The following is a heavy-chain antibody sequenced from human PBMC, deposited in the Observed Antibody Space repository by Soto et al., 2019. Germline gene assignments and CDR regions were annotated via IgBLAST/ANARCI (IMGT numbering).Heavy chain of an antibody. V-gene: IGHV3-21*01. J-gene: IGHJ4*02. Sequence: GSLRLSCEASGXTFSPVSMNWVRQVPGKGLEWVASITSGSSDTWYADSVKGRFIISIDNAQNSLFLQMNTLRPEDTAMYYCARVDYWGPGAQVTVSS. CDR2: ITSGSSDT. CDR3: ARVDY. CDR1: GXTFSPVS.